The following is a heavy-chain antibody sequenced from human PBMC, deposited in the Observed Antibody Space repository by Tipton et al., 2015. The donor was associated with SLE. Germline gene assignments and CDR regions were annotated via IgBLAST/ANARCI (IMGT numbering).Heavy chain of an antibody. Sequence: GLVKPSGTLSLTCDVSGDSINNINWWSWVRQPPGKGLEWIAYIYSSGSTSYNPSLKSRVTISLDTSKNQFSLKLRSVTSADSAMYFCARLVDFWTSSPFLDHWGQGVLVNVSS. CDR2: IYSSGST. J-gene: IGHJ4*02. CDR3: ARLVDFWTSSPFLDH. CDR1: GDSINNINW. V-gene: IGHV4-4*02. D-gene: IGHD3-3*01.